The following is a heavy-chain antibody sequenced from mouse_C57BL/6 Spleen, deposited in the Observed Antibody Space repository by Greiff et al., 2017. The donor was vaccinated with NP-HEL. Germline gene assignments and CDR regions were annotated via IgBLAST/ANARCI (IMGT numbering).Heavy chain of an antibody. Sequence: EVQLQQSGPELVKPGASVKIPCKASGYTFTDYNMDWVKQSHGKSLEWIGDINPNNSGTIYNQKFKGKATLTVDKSSSTAYMELRSLTSEDTAVYYCAKVSNYPYAMDYWGQGTSVTVSS. CDR2: INPNNSGT. CDR3: AKVSNYPYAMDY. D-gene: IGHD2-1*01. J-gene: IGHJ4*01. CDR1: GYTFTDYN. V-gene: IGHV1-18*01.